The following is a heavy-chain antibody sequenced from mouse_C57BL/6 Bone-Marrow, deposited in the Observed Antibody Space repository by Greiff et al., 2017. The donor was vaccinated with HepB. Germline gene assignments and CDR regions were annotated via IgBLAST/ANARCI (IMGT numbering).Heavy chain of an antibody. J-gene: IGHJ1*03. CDR3: TRPGDYYYGSSYLYWYFDV. D-gene: IGHD1-1*01. CDR2: IDPETGGT. V-gene: IGHV1-15*01. Sequence: QVQLQQSGAELVRPGASVTLSCKASGYTFTDYEMHWVKQTPVHGLEWIGAIDPETGGTAYNQKFKGKAILTADKSSSTAYMELRSLTSEDSAVYYCTRPGDYYYGSSYLYWYFDVWGTGTTVTVSS. CDR1: GYTFTDYE.